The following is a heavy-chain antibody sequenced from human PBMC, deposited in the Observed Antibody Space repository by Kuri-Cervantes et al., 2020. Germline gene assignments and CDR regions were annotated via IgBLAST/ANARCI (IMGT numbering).Heavy chain of an antibody. D-gene: IGHD6-19*01. CDR3: ARERTSSGWPYYYYYMDV. V-gene: IGHV3-48*01. J-gene: IGHJ6*03. CDR2: ISSSSSTI. CDR1: GFTFSSYS. Sequence: GESLKISCAASGFTFSSYSMNWVRQAPGKGLEWVSYISSSSSTIYYADSVKGRFTISRDNAKNSLYLQMNSLRGEDTAVYYCARERTSSGWPYYYYYMDVWGKGTTVTVSS.